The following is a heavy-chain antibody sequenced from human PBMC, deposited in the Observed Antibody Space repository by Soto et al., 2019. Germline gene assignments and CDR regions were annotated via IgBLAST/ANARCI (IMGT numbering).Heavy chain of an antibody. D-gene: IGHD4-17*01. Sequence: PGGSMRLACASCRFRCKSSAITVVRQATGKGLEWVSNISQDGSEKYYVDSVKGRFTISRDNAKNSLYLQMNSLRAEDTAVYYCARGCTVFLFYYMDVWGKGTTVTVSS. CDR1: RFRCKSSA. J-gene: IGHJ6*03. V-gene: IGHV3-7*01. CDR3: ARGCTVFLFYYMDV. CDR2: ISQDGSEK.